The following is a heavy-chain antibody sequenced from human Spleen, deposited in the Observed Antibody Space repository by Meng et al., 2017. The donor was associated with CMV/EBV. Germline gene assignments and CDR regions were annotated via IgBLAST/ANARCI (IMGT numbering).Heavy chain of an antibody. CDR1: GFTCSRYW. CDR2: INDDGSSA. J-gene: IGHJ4*02. CDR3: TRDFSYGIDY. V-gene: IGHV3-74*01. Sequence: LSCEASGFTCSRYWMVWFRQGPEKGPVWVSRINDDGSSANYADSVMGRFTISRDNAKNTLYLQMNSLTAEDTAVYYCTRDFSYGIDYWGRGSLVTVSS. D-gene: IGHD2/OR15-2a*01.